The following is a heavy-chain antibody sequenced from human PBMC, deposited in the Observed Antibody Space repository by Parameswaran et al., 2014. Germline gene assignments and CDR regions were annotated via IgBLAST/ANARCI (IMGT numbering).Heavy chain of an antibody. D-gene: IGHD6-19*01. Sequence: WVRQAPGQGLEWMGWISAYNGNTNYAQKLQGRVTMTTDTSTSTAYMELRSLRSDDTAVYYCARDIAVAGNAFDIWGQGTMVAVSS. CDR2: ISAYNGNT. V-gene: IGHV1-18*01. J-gene: IGHJ3*02. CDR3: ARDIAVAGNAFDI.